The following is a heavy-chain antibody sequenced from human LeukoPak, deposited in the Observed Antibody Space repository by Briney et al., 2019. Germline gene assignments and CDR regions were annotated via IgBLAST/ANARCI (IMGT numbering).Heavy chain of an antibody. CDR1: GFTFSSYA. CDR3: AKDIVGGSSRPLFDY. Sequence: GGSLRLSCAASGFTFSSYAMSWVRQAPGKGLEWVSAISGSGGSTYYADSVKGRFTISRDNSKNTLYLQMNSLRAEDTALYYCAKDIVGGSSRPLFDYWGQGTLVTVSS. CDR2: ISGSGGST. D-gene: IGHD1-26*01. J-gene: IGHJ4*02. V-gene: IGHV3-23*01.